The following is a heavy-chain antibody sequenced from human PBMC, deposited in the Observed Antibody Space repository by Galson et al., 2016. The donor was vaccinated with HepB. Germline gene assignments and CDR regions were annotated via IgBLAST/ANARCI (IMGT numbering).Heavy chain of an antibody. Sequence: CAISGDSVYNNGAAWVWIRQSPSRGLEWLGRTFYRSTWGNHYAGSVKNRITISPDTSRNQFSLHLNSVTPENTAVYYCARAVMLGRGMAVWGQGTTVTVSS. CDR1: GDSVYNNGAA. CDR2: TFYRSTWGN. D-gene: IGHD3-10*01. CDR3: ARAVMLGRGMAV. J-gene: IGHJ6*02. V-gene: IGHV6-1*01.